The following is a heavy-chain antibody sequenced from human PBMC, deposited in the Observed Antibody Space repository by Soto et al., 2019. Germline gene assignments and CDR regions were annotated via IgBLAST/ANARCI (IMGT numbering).Heavy chain of an antibody. V-gene: IGHV3-23*01. J-gene: IGHJ5*02. CDR2: ISASGAAT. CDR3: ARCAVLSTTSGGWCNWFDP. Sequence: DVQLLESGGGLVQPGGSLRLSCTASEFTFSNYAMSWVRQAPGKGLEWVSAISASGAATYYVDSVKGRCTISRNNSKNTLYVQMNSLRAEDTGVYYCARCAVLSTTSGGWCNWFDPWGQGTLVTVSS. D-gene: IGHD2-21*01. CDR1: EFTFSNYA.